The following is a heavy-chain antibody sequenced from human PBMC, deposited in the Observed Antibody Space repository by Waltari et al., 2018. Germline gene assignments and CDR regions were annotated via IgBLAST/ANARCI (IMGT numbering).Heavy chain of an antibody. D-gene: IGHD2-21*01. J-gene: IGHJ3*02. CDR1: GFSLSTSGVG. V-gene: IGHV2-5*01. Sequence: QITLKESGPTLVKPTQTLTLTCTFSGFSLSTSGVGVGWIRQPPGKALEWLALIYWNDDKRYSPSLKSRLTITKDTSKNQVVLTMTNMDPVDTATYYCARDNGGGDCYAFDIWGQGTMVTVSS. CDR2: IYWNDDK. CDR3: ARDNGGGDCYAFDI.